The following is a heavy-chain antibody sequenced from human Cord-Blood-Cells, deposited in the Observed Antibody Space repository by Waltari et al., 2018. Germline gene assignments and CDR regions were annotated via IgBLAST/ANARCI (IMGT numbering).Heavy chain of an antibody. CDR2: INSEGSST. D-gene: IGHD2-2*01. CDR1: GFTFSSYW. Sequence: EVQLVESGGGLVQPGGSLRLSCAASGFTFSSYWMHWVRQAPGKGLVWVSRINSEGSSTSYADSVKGRLTISRDNAKITLYLQMNSLRAEDTAVYYCAREGDYCSSTSCDAWFDPWGQGTLVTVSS. J-gene: IGHJ5*02. V-gene: IGHV3-74*01. CDR3: AREGDYCSSTSCDAWFDP.